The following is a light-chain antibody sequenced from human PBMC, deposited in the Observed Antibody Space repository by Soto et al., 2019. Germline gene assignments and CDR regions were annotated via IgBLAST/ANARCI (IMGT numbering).Light chain of an antibody. CDR3: QHYGSSST. V-gene: IGKV3-20*01. Sequence: EIVLTQSPGTLSLSPGERATISCRASQSLISGYLAWYQQKPGQAPRLLIYGPSSRATGVPDRFSGSGSGTDFTITISSLEPEDFAVYYCQHYGSSSTFGGGTKVEIK. CDR2: GPS. CDR1: QSLISGY. J-gene: IGKJ4*01.